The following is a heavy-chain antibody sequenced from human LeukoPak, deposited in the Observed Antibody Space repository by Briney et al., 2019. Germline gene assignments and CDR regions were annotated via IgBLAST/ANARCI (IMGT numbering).Heavy chain of an antibody. Sequence: GGSLRLSCAASGFTVSSCYMNWVRQAPGKGLEWVSTFKTNSGQVYYAESVRGRFTISRVNSKNTVYLEMSSLRAEDTALYFCARSVPDYTRFDYWGQGALVTVSS. J-gene: IGHJ4*02. CDR1: GFTVSSCY. CDR2: FKTNSGQV. V-gene: IGHV3-53*01. D-gene: IGHD4-11*01. CDR3: ARSVPDYTRFDY.